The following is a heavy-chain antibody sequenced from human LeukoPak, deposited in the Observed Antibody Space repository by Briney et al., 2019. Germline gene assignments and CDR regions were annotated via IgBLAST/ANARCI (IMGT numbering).Heavy chain of an antibody. CDR3: ARGQVPAARGYNWFDP. V-gene: IGHV4-34*01. CDR1: GWSFNDYY. J-gene: IGHJ5*02. CDR2: INARGDT. D-gene: IGHD2-2*01. Sequence: SETLSLTCAVYGWSFNDYYWNWIRQPPGKGLERIGEINARGDTNFNPSLKSRVTISVDTSKSQFSPRLTSMIAADTAVYYCARGQVPAARGYNWFDPWGQGTLVTVSS.